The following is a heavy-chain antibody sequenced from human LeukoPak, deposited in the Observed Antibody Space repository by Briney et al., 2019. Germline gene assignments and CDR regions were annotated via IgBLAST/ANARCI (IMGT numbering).Heavy chain of an antibody. CDR3: ARAPLVGATRVLGLLSY. Sequence: GGSLRLSCAASGFTFSSYGMHWVRQAPGKGLEWVAVISYDGSNKYYADSVKGRFTISRDNSKNTLYLQMNSLRAEGTAVYYCARAPLVGATRVLGLLSYWGQGTLVTVSS. CDR2: ISYDGSNK. V-gene: IGHV3-30*19. D-gene: IGHD1-26*01. CDR1: GFTFSSYG. J-gene: IGHJ4*02.